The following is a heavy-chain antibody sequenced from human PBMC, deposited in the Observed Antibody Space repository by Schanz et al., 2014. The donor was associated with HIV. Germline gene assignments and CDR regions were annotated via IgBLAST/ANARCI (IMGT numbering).Heavy chain of an antibody. D-gene: IGHD6-13*01. V-gene: IGHV3-33*01. J-gene: IGHJ6*02. CDR2: IWYDGSSK. CDR1: GFSFSDYG. Sequence: QAQLVEFGGGVVQPGTSLRLSCEGSGFSFSDYGMHWVRQAPDKGLEWVAVIWYDGSSKYYADSVKGRFTISRDNSKNTLYLQMNSLRAEDTAVYFCARIATWDYYGMDVWGQGTTVTVSS. CDR3: ARIATWDYYGMDV.